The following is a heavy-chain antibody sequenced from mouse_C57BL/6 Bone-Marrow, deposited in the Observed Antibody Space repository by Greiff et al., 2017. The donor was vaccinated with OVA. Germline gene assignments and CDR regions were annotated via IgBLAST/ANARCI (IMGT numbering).Heavy chain of an antibody. V-gene: IGHV6-3*01. D-gene: IGHD1-1*01. CDR1: GFTFSNYW. CDR3: TAVDAMDY. J-gene: IGHJ4*01. CDR2: IRLKSDNYAT. Sequence: EVHLVESGGGLVQPGGSMKLSCVASGFTFSNYWMNWVRQSPEKGLEWVAQIRLKSDNYATHYAESVKGRFTISRDDSKSSVYLQMNNLRAEDTGIYYCTAVDAMDYWGQGTSVTVSS.